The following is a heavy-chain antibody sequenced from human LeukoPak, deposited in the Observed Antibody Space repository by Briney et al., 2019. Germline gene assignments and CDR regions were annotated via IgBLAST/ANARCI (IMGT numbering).Heavy chain of an antibody. V-gene: IGHV3-23*01. Sequence: PGGSLRLSCAASGFTFSSYAMSWVRQAPGKGLEWVSAISGSGGSTYCADSVKGRFTISRDNSKNTLYLQMNSLRAEDTAVYYCAKAPVVLGSYYSDYWGQGTLVTVSS. CDR2: ISGSGGST. CDR1: GFTFSSYA. CDR3: AKAPVVLGSYYSDY. D-gene: IGHD1-26*01. J-gene: IGHJ4*02.